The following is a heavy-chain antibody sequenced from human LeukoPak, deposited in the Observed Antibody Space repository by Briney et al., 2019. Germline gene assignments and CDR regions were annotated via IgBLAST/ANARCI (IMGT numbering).Heavy chain of an antibody. D-gene: IGHD3-10*01. CDR3: ARLFDYYGAGPFDY. CDR1: GGSISSGDYY. J-gene: IGHJ4*02. CDR2: IYYSGST. Sequence: SETLSLTCTVSGGSISSGDYYWSWIRQPPGKGLEWIGYIYYSGSTYYNPSLESRVTMSVDTSKNQFSLRLSSVTAADTAVYYCARLFDYYGAGPFDYWGQGTQVTVSS. V-gene: IGHV4-30-4*01.